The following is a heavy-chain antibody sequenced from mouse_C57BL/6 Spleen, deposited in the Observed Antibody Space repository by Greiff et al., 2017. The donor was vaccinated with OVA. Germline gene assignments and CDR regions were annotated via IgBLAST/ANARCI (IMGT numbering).Heavy chain of an antibody. CDR2: IRLKSDNYAT. D-gene: IGHD1-1*01. Sequence: EVQLVESGGGLVQPGGSMKLSCVASGFTFSNYWMNWVRQSPEKGLEWVAQIRLKSDNYATHYAESVKGRFTISRDDSKSSVYLQMNNLRAEDTGIYYCTGLSTVVPYYAMDYWGQGTSVTVSS. J-gene: IGHJ4*01. V-gene: IGHV6-3*01. CDR3: TGLSTVVPYYAMDY. CDR1: GFTFSNYW.